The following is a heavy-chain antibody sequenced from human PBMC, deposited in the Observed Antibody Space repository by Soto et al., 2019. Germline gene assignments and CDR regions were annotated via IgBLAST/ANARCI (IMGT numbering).Heavy chain of an antibody. V-gene: IGHV1-3*01. CDR2: INAGNGNT. D-gene: IGHD6-19*01. CDR1: GYTFTSYA. J-gene: IGHJ4*02. CDR3: ARGAGWSSGWSQGFDY. Sequence: QVQLVQSGAEVKKPGASVKVSCKASGYTFTSYAMHWVRQAPGQRLEWMGWINAGNGNTKYSQKFQGRVTITRDTSASTAYMELSSLRSEGTAVYYCARGAGWSSGWSQGFDYWGQGTLVTVSS.